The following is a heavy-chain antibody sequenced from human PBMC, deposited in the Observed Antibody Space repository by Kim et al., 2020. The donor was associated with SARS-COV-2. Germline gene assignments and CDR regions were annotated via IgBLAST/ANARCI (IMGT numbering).Heavy chain of an antibody. D-gene: IGHD3-9*01. J-gene: IGHJ4*02. V-gene: IGHV5-51*01. CDR1: GYSFTSYW. CDR2: IYPGDSDI. CDR3: ARRARSTYDILTGKELGGLDY. Sequence: GESLKISCKGSGYSFTSYWIGWVRQMPGKGLEWMGIIYPGDSDIRYSPSFQGQVTISADKSISTAYLQWSSLKASDTSRYYCARRARSTYDILTGKELGGLDYWGQGTLVTVSS.